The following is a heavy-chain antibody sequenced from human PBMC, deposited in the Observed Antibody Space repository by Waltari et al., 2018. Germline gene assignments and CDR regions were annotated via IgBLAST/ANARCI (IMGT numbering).Heavy chain of an antibody. J-gene: IGHJ6*03. D-gene: IGHD2-2*01. Sequence: QVQLQESGSGLVKPSETLSLTCTVSGGSISSYYWSWIRPPPGKGLAWIGYIYYSGSTNYNPSLKSRVTISVDTSKNQFSLKLSSVTAADTAVYYCARVNIVVVPAAMRTGYYYYMDVWGKGTTVTVSS. CDR3: ARVNIVVVPAAMRTGYYYYMDV. V-gene: IGHV4-59*01. CDR1: GGSISSYY. CDR2: IYYSGST.